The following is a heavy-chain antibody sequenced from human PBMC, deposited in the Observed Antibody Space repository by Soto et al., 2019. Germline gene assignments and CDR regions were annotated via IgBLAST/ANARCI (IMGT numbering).Heavy chain of an antibody. CDR3: AREDSAATLDP. D-gene: IGHD2-15*01. CDR2: IIPIFGTA. Sequence: ASVKVSCKASGGTFSSYAISWVRQAPGQGLEWMGGIIPIFGTANYAQKFQGRVTITADKSTSTAYMELSSLRSEDTALYYCAREDSAATLDPWGQGTLVTVSS. J-gene: IGHJ5*02. CDR1: GGTFSSYA. V-gene: IGHV1-69*06.